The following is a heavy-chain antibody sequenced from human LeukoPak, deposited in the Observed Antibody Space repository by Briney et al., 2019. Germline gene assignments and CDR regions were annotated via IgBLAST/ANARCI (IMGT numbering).Heavy chain of an antibody. CDR1: GYTFTGYH. CDR2: TNPYSGDT. J-gene: IGHJ4*02. Sequence: GASVKVSCKASGYTFTGYHIHWVRQAPGQGLEWMGRTNPYSGDTNFAQKFQGRVTMTRDTSITTAYMDLSSLTPDDTAVYSCARDQGSLTRSWYTGYWGQGTQVTVSS. D-gene: IGHD6-13*01. CDR3: ARDQGSLTRSWYTGY. V-gene: IGHV1-2*06.